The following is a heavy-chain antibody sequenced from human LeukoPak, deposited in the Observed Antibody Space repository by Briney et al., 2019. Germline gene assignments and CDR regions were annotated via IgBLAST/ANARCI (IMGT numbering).Heavy chain of an antibody. Sequence: GGSLRLSCAASGFTFSSYGMHWVRQAPGKGLEWVAVIWYDGSNKYYADSVKGRFTISRDNSKDTLYLQMNSLRAEDTAVYYCARDSIAAADYYDYGMDVWGQGTTVTVSS. CDR3: ARDSIAAADYYDYGMDV. J-gene: IGHJ6*02. CDR2: IWYDGSNK. D-gene: IGHD6-13*01. V-gene: IGHV3-33*01. CDR1: GFTFSSYG.